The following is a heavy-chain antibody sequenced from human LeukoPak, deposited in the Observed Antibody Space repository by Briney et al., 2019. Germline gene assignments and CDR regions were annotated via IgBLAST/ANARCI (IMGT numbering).Heavy chain of an antibody. D-gene: IGHD2-8*01. Sequence: PGGSLRLSCVVSGFCFSDSYMTWIRQTPGKELEWLAYISGSGSDIYYADSVKGRFTISRDNAKNSLYLQMNSLRPDDTALYYCSTDPRLLIYWGHGTLVTVSS. CDR3: STDPRLLIY. J-gene: IGHJ4*01. CDR2: ISGSGSDI. CDR1: GFCFSDSY. V-gene: IGHV3-11*01.